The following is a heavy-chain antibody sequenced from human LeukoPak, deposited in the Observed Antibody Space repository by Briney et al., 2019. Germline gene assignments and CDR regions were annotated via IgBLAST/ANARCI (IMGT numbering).Heavy chain of an antibody. CDR1: GYIFNYYY. J-gene: IGHJ6*03. Sequence: VASVKVSCKASGYIFNYYYIHWVRQAPGQGLEWMGWINPNSGDTNFAQKFQGRVTMTRDTSISAAHMELISLKSDDTAVYFCARSGAPPHYYYYYMDAWGKGTTVTVSS. CDR2: INPNSGDT. D-gene: IGHD7-27*01. V-gene: IGHV1-2*02. CDR3: ARSGAPPHYYYYYMDA.